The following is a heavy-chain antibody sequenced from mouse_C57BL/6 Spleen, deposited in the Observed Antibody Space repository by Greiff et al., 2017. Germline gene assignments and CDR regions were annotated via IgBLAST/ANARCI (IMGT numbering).Heavy chain of an antibody. V-gene: IGHV1-69*01. J-gene: IGHJ2*01. Sequence: QVQLQQSGAELVRPGASVTLSCKASGYTFTSYWMHWVKQRPGQGLEWIGEIDPSDSYTNYNKKFKGKSTLTVDKSSSTAYMQLSSLTSEDSAVYYCARSAQANYFDYWGQGTTLTVSS. CDR3: ARSAQANYFDY. CDR2: IDPSDSYT. D-gene: IGHD3-2*02. CDR1: GYTFTSYW.